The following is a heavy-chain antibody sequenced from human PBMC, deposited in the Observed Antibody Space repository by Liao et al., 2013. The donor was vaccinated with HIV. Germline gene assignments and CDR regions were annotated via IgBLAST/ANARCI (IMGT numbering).Heavy chain of an antibody. CDR1: GVPINGGDYY. V-gene: IGHV4-30-4*08. CDR2: IYHSGTA. Sequence: QVQLQESGPGLVKPSQTLSLTCTVSGVPINGGDYYWSWIRQPPGKGLEWIGYIYHSGTAYYNPSLMSRLLISVDTSKNQFSLDLSSVTAADTAVYYCARVQWEPAPNWYSDLWGRGTLVIVSS. J-gene: IGHJ2*01. D-gene: IGHD1-26*01. CDR3: ARVQWEPAPNWYSDL.